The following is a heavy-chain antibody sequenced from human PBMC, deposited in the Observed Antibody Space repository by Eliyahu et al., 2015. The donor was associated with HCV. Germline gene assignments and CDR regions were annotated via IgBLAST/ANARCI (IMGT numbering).Heavy chain of an antibody. CDR3: ARVGGIAVAVGAPYYYYGMDV. CDR2: ISYDGSNK. J-gene: IGHJ6*02. D-gene: IGHD6-19*01. V-gene: IGHV3-30-3*01. Sequence: QVQLVESGGGVVQPGRSLRLSCAASGFTFSSYAMHWVRQAPGKGXEWVAVISYDGSNKYYADSVKGRFTISRDNSKNTLYLQMNSLRAEDTAVYYCARVGGIAVAVGAPYYYYGMDVWGQGTTVTVSS. CDR1: GFTFSSYA.